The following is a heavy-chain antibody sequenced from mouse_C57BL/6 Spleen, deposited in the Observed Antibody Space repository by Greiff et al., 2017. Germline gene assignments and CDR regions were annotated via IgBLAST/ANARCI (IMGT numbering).Heavy chain of an antibody. CDR2: FYPGSGSI. Sequence: QVQLQQSGAELVKPGASVKLSCKASGYTFTEYTIHWVKQRSGQGLEWIGWFYPGSGSIKYNEKFKDKATLTADKSSSTAYMQLSSLTSEDSAVXCCARHEEGANWDYFDYWGEGTSLTVSS. V-gene: IGHV1-62-2*01. CDR3: ARHEEGANWDYFDY. CDR1: GYTFTEYT. D-gene: IGHD4-1*01. J-gene: IGHJ2*02.